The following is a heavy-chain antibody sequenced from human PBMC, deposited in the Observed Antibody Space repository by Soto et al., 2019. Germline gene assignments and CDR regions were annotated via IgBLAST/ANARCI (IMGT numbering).Heavy chain of an antibody. D-gene: IGHD2-21*01. CDR1: GYTFTRYT. Sequence: ASVKVSCKASGYTFTRYTMNWVRPAPGQRLEWMGWINPDNGNTKSSQKFQDRVIITRDTSASTAYMDLSSLRSEDTAVYYCARGIATGQLDPWAQGTLVPVSS. CDR2: INPDNGNT. V-gene: IGHV1-3*01. J-gene: IGHJ5*02. CDR3: ARGIATGQLDP.